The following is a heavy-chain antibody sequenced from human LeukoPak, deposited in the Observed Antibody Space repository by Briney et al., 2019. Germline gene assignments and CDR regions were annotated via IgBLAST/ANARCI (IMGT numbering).Heavy chain of an antibody. J-gene: IGHJ5*01. CDR2: ISSSGSTI. D-gene: IGHD1-26*01. V-gene: IGHV3-48*03. CDR3: AREAASGSYSGSDS. CDR1: GFGFSSCE. Sequence: GGSLRLSCAASGFGFSSCEMNWVRQAPGKGLEWVSYISSSGSTIHYADSVKGRFTISRDNAKNSLYLQMNSLRAEDTAVYYCAREAASGSYSGSDSWGQGTLVTVSS.